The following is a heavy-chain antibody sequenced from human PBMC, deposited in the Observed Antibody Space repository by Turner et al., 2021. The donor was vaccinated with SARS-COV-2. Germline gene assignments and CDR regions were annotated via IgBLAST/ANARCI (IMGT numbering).Heavy chain of an antibody. CDR3: ARVGVGGSSWPKDFDY. J-gene: IGHJ4*02. CDR1: GGTFSTYA. V-gene: IGHV1-69*01. Sequence: QVQLVQSGAEVKKPGSSVTVSCQASGGTFSTYAISWGRQAPGQGLGWRGGIIPIFGTANYERKFQGRVTITADESTSTAYMELSSLRSEDTAVYYCARVGVGGSSWPKDFDYWGQGTLVTVSS. CDR2: IIPIFGTA. D-gene: IGHD6-13*01.